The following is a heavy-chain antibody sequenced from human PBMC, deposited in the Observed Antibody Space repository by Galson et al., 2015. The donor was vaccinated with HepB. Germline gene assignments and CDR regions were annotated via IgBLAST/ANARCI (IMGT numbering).Heavy chain of an antibody. CDR3: ARDPQSIAAAGGPNLGVVWGCPDY. CDR2: ISYDGSNK. J-gene: IGHJ4*02. D-gene: IGHD6-13*01. Sequence: SLRLSCAASGFTFSSYAMHWVRQAPGKGLEWVAVISYDGSNKYYADSVKGRFTISRDNSKNTLYLQMNSLRAEDTAVYYCARDPQSIAAAGGPNLGVVWGCPDYWGQGTLVTVSS. V-gene: IGHV3-30*04. CDR1: GFTFSSYA.